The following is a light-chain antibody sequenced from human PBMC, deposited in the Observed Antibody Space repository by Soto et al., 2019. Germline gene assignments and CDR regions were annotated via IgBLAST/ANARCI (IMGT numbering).Light chain of an antibody. V-gene: IGLV3-21*02. J-gene: IGLJ3*02. Sequence: SYVLTQPPSVSVAPGQTARITCGANNIGSKSVHWYQQKPGQAPVLVVYDDTDRPSGIPERFSGSNSGDTATLTITNVEPGDEADYYCRVWDSDSDQGVFGGGTKLTVL. CDR3: RVWDSDSDQGV. CDR1: NIGSKS. CDR2: DDT.